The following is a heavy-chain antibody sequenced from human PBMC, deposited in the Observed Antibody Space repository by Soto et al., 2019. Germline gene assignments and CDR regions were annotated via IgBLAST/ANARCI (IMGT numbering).Heavy chain of an antibody. V-gene: IGHV1-8*01. CDR1: RHMFTTYD. CDR2: MNPRSGNT. CDR3: MGPLMTRLDS. D-gene: IGHD1-26*01. J-gene: IGHJ4*02. Sequence: QVQLVQSGAEVKKPGASVKVSCKASRHMFTTYDINWVRQATGQGLEWMGWMNPRSGNTGYAQKFQGRVSMTRNTSITTVYMELNSLRSEDTAVYYCMGPLMTRLDSWGQGTLVTVSS.